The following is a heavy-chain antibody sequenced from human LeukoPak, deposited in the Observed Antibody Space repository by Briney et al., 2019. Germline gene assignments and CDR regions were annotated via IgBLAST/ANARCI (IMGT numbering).Heavy chain of an antibody. V-gene: IGHV3-21*01. CDR2: LTTDGGST. CDR3: ARGSRYSETSGFYYFDY. Sequence: GGSLRLSCAASGFTFSSYDMSWVRQAPGKGLEWVSSLTTDGGSTEYADSVKGRFTISRDDAKNSLWLQMNSLRAEDTSVYYCARGSRYSETSGFYYFDYWGQGTLVTVSS. D-gene: IGHD3-22*01. J-gene: IGHJ4*02. CDR1: GFTFSSYD.